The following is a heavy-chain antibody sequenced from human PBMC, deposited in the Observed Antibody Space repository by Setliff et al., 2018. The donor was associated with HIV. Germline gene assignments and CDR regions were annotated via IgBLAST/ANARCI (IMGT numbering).Heavy chain of an antibody. CDR2: INPDGGGT. V-gene: IGHV1-2*06. J-gene: IGHJ5*02. D-gene: IGHD6-19*01. CDR3: GKVPRSGWMYNWSDP. CDR1: GYNFRGYY. Sequence: ASVKVSCKASGYNFRGYYIHWVRQAPGQGLEWMGRINPDGGGTLYADTFEDRVTMTRDTSTNTAYMELSRLTSDDTAVYYCGKVPRSGWMYNWSDPWGQGTLVTVSS.